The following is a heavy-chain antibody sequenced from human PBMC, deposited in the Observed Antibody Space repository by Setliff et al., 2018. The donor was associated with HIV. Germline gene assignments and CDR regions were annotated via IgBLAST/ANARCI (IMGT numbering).Heavy chain of an antibody. CDR3: ARHQYYYDSSGGGALDY. Sequence: SETLSLTCTVSGDSITGSHYYWGWIRQPPGKGLEWIASIHYSGSTYDSPSVRSRVAIFVDTSKNQFSLKLSSVTAADTAVYYCARHQYYYDSSGGGALDYWGQGTLVTVSS. CDR2: IHYSGST. J-gene: IGHJ4*02. V-gene: IGHV4-39*01. CDR1: GDSITGSHYY. D-gene: IGHD3-22*01.